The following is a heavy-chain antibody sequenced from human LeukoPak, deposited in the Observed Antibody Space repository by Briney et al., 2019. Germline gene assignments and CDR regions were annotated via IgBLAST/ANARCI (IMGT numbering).Heavy chain of an antibody. Sequence: GGSLRPSCAASGFTFNSYTMTWVRQAPGKGLEWVSTISAGGNNTYYADSVKGRFTISRDNSKNTLYLQMDSLRAEDPAVYYCTKGLSGYGDLHNWGQGTLVTVSS. CDR3: TKGLSGYGDLHN. V-gene: IGHV3-23*01. CDR1: GFTFNSYT. CDR2: ISAGGNNT. J-gene: IGHJ4*02. D-gene: IGHD3-22*01.